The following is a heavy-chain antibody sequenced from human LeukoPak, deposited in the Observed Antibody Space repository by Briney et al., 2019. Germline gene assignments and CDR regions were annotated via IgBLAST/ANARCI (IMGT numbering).Heavy chain of an antibody. J-gene: IGHJ4*02. CDR1: GGSISSSGYY. CDR2: IYYSGGV. D-gene: IGHD5-18*01. CDR3: ARHRGYSYGYIDY. Sequence: SETLSLTCTVSGGSISSSGYYWGWIRQPPGKGLEWIGSIYYSGGVYYNPSLKSRVTISVDTSKNQFSLKLSSVTAADTAVYYCARHRGYSYGYIDYWGKGTLVTVSS. V-gene: IGHV4-39*01.